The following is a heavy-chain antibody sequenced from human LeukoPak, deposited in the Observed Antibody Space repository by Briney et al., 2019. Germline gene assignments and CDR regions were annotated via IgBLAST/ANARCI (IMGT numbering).Heavy chain of an antibody. Sequence: GGSLRLSCAASGFTFSSHGMHWVRQAPGKWLEWVAFIRYDANNKYYADSVKGRFIISRDNSKNTLFLQMSSLRADDTAIYYCAKDTAHTSMGLSWIDPWGQGTLVTVSS. J-gene: IGHJ5*02. CDR1: GFTFSSHG. CDR3: AKDTAHTSMGLSWIDP. V-gene: IGHV3-30*02. CDR2: IRYDANNK. D-gene: IGHD5-18*01.